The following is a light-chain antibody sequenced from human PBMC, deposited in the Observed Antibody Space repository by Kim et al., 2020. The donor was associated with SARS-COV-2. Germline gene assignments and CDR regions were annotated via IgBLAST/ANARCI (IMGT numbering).Light chain of an antibody. CDR1: TSNIGSNF. Sequence: GQRVPISCSGSTSNIGSNFVYWYQQLPGTAPKLLIYRDSKRPSGVPDRFSGSKSGTSASLAISGLRSEDETEYYCAAWDDSLRAVIFGGGTQLTVL. CDR2: RDS. CDR3: AAWDDSLRAVI. J-gene: IGLJ2*01. V-gene: IGLV1-47*01.